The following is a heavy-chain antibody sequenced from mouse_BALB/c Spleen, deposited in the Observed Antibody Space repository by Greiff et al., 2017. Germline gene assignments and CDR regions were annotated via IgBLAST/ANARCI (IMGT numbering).Heavy chain of an antibody. J-gene: IGHJ4*01. V-gene: IGHV1S34*01. CDR2: ISCYNGAT. CDR3: ARSWRYDVGYYAMDY. D-gene: IGHD2-14*01. Sequence: LVRPGVSVKISCKASGYSFTGYYMHWVKQSHGKSLEWIGYISCYNGATSYNQKFKGKATFTVDTSSSTAYMQFNSLTSEDSAVYYCARSWRYDVGYYAMDYWGQGTSVTVSS. CDR1: GYSFTGYY.